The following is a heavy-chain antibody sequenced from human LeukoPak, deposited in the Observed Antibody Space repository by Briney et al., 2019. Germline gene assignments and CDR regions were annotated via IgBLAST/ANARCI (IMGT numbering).Heavy chain of an antibody. V-gene: IGHV3-21*01. CDR2: ISSSSSYI. CDR3: ARYSSGYYFAFDI. D-gene: IGHD3-22*01. CDR1: GFTFSSYS. J-gene: IGHJ3*02. Sequence: PGGSLRLSCAASGFTFSSYSMNWVRQAPGKGLEWVSSISSSSSYIYYADSVKGRFTISRDNAKNSLYLQMYSLRAEDTAVYYCARYSSGYYFAFDIWGQGTMVTVSS.